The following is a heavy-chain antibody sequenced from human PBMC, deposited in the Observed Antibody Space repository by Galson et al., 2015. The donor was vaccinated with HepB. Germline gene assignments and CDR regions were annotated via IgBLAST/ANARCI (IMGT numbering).Heavy chain of an antibody. Sequence: SLRLSCAASGFTFSSYAMHWVRQAPGKGLEWVAVISYDGSNKYYADSVKGRFTISRDNSKNTLYLQMNSLRAEDTAVYYCARYPLDCSSTSCNWFDPWGQGTLVTVSS. CDR1: GFTFSSYA. J-gene: IGHJ5*02. CDR3: ARYPLDCSSTSCNWFDP. CDR2: ISYDGSNK. V-gene: IGHV3-30-3*01. D-gene: IGHD2-2*01.